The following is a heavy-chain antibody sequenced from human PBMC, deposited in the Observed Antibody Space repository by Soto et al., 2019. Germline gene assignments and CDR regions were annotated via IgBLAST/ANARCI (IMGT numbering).Heavy chain of an antibody. D-gene: IGHD3-3*01. V-gene: IGHV4-39*01. Sequence: SETLSLTCTVSGGSISSSSYYWGWIRQPPGKGLEWIGSIYYSGSTYYNPSLKSRVTISVDTSKNQFSLKLSSVTAADTAVYYCAVGGAYDSVDVAIFDPWGQGTLVTVSS. CDR1: GGSISSSSYY. CDR2: IYYSGST. J-gene: IGHJ5*02. CDR3: AVGGAYDSVDVAIFDP.